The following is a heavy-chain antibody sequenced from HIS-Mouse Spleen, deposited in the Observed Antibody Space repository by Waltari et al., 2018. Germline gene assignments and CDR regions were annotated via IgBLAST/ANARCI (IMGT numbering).Heavy chain of an antibody. CDR3: AREIPYSSSWYDWYFDL. V-gene: IGHV4-39*07. CDR2: IYYSGST. Sequence: QLQLQESGPGLVKPSETLSLTCTVPGGPISSSSYYWGWIRQPPGKGLEWIGSIYYSGSTYSNPSLKSRVTISVDTSKNQFSLKLSSVTAADTAVYYCAREIPYSSSWYDWYFDLWGRGTLVTVSS. D-gene: IGHD6-13*01. CDR1: GGPISSSSYY. J-gene: IGHJ2*01.